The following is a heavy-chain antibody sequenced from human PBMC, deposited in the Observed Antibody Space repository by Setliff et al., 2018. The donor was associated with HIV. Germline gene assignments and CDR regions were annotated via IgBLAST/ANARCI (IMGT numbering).Heavy chain of an antibody. Sequence: QPSETLSLTCTVSGGSISSYWMSWVRQAPGKGLEWVANIKQDGSEKYYVDSVKGRFTISRDNAKNSLYLQMNSLRAEDTAVYYCATDRGTYWGQGTLVTVSS. D-gene: IGHD1-7*01. CDR2: IKQDGSEK. V-gene: IGHV3-7*03. J-gene: IGHJ4*02. CDR1: GGSISSYW. CDR3: ATDRGTY.